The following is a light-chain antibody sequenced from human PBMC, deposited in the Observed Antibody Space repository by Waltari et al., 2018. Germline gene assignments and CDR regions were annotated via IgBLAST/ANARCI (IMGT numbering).Light chain of an antibody. Sequence: SYELTQSSSVYVSPGQSATITCTGDNLGDKFCNWYQQSPGQAPVLVIHQNTKRPPGIPERFSGSNSGNTATLTISETQPLDEADYYCQAWDSSTVVFGGGTKLTVL. CDR3: QAWDSSTVV. CDR1: NLGDKF. CDR2: QNT. J-gene: IGLJ3*02. V-gene: IGLV3-1*01.